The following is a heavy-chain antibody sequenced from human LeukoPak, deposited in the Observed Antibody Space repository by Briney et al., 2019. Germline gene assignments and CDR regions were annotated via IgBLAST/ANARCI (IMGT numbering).Heavy chain of an antibody. CDR1: GGSISSSSYY. CDR2: IYYSGST. J-gene: IGHJ6*02. Sequence: PSETLSLTCTVSGGSISSSSYYWGWIRQPPGKGLEWIGSIYYSGSTYYNPSLKSRVTISVDTSKNQFSLKLSSVTAADTAVYYCARGGDYYDSSGEIYYYGMDVWGQGTTVTVSS. CDR3: ARGGDYYDSSGEIYYYGMDV. D-gene: IGHD3-22*01. V-gene: IGHV4-39*07.